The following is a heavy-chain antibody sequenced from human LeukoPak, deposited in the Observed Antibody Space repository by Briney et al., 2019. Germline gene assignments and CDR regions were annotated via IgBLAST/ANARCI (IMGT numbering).Heavy chain of an antibody. D-gene: IGHD6-25*01. CDR1: AGSISSSSYY. Sequence: SETVSLTCTVSAGSISSSSYYWGWIRQPPGRGLEWIGSIYYSGSTYYNPTLKRRATISADTSKNQCSLNLSSVAAADTAVYYCARVPDIAAPYYYYIDVRGKATTVT. CDR2: IYYSGST. V-gene: IGHV4-39*01. CDR3: ARVPDIAAPYYYYIDV. J-gene: IGHJ6*03.